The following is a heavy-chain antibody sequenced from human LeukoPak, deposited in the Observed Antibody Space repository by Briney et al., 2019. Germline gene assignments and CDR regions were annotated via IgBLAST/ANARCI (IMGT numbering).Heavy chain of an antibody. CDR3: ARRLGSGSYHFGSSYYFDY. CDR1: GYSMSSGYY. V-gene: IGHV4-38-2*02. J-gene: IGHJ4*02. Sequence: SETLSLTCTVSGYSMSSGYYWGWIRQPPGKGLEWIGSFSQIGSTNYNPSLKSRVTISVDTSKNQFSLKLSSVTAADTAVYYCARRLGSGSYHFGSSYYFDYWGQGTLVTVSS. CDR2: FSQIGST. D-gene: IGHD3-10*01.